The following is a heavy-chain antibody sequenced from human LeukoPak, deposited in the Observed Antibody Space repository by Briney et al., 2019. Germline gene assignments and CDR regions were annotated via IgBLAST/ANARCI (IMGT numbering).Heavy chain of an antibody. CDR3: ARRXFEAXDI. CDR1: XFTXXD. Sequence: XFTXXDINWVRQATGQGLEWMGWMNPNSGNTGYAQKLQGRVTMTTDTYTSKAYMELRSLRSDDTAVYYCARRXFEAXDIWGQGTXITVSS. J-gene: IGHJ3*02. V-gene: IGHV1-8*01. CDR2: MNPNSGNT.